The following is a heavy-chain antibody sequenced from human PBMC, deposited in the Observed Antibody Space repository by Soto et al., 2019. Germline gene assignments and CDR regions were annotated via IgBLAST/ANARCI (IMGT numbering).Heavy chain of an antibody. J-gene: IGHJ3*02. V-gene: IGHV2-5*02. CDR1: GFSLSTSGVG. D-gene: IGHD3-3*01. Sequence: QITLKESGPTLVKPTQTRTLTCTVSGFSLSTSGVGVGWIRQPPGKALEWLALIYWDDDKRYTPSLKSRLTITKDTSNNQVVLTMTNMDRVDTATDYCAHAPFWSCYYDAFDIWGQGTMVTVSS. CDR3: AHAPFWSCYYDAFDI. CDR2: IYWDDDK.